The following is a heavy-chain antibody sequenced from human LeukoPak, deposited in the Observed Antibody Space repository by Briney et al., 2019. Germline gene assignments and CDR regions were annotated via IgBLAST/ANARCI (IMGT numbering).Heavy chain of an antibody. Sequence: PSETLSLTCTVSGGSISTSRYYWGWIRQPPGKGLEWIGSIYYSGITYYNPSLKSRVTISLDTSENQFSLKLTSVTAADTAVYYCAPVQWLADTWGYWGQGTLVTVSS. J-gene: IGHJ4*02. V-gene: IGHV4-39*01. CDR2: IYYSGIT. CDR1: GGSISTSRYY. D-gene: IGHD6-19*01. CDR3: APVQWLADTWGY.